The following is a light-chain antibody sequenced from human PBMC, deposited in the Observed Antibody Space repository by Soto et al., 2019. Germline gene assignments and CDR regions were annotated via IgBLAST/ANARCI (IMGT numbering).Light chain of an antibody. CDR2: DAS. CDR3: QQFNNYPSIT. V-gene: IGKV1-5*01. Sequence: DIQMTQSPSTLSASVGDGVTITCRASQSISNRLAWYQQRPGKAPKYLIYDASTLDSGAPSRFSGSGSGTEFTLTISSLQPEDFATYYCQQFNNYPSITFGQGTRLEI. J-gene: IGKJ5*01. CDR1: QSISNR.